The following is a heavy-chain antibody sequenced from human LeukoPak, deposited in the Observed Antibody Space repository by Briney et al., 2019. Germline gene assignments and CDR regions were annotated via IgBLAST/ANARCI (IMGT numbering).Heavy chain of an antibody. V-gene: IGHV3-30-3*01. CDR3: ARDTYYYDSSGYYYVAAFDI. CDR2: ISYDGSNK. D-gene: IGHD3-22*01. Sequence: PGRSLRLSCAASGFTFSSYAMHWVRQAPGKGLEWVAVISYDGSNKYYADSVKGRFTISRGNSKNTLYLQMNSLRAEDTAVYYCARDTYYYDSSGYYYVAAFDIWGQGTMVTVSS. J-gene: IGHJ3*02. CDR1: GFTFSSYA.